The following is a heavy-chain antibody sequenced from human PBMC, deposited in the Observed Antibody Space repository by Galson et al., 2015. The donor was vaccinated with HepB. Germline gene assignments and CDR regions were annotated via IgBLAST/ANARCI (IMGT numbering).Heavy chain of an antibody. Sequence: SLRLSCAASGFTFSSYGMHWVRQAPGKGLEWVAVIWYDGSNKYYADSVKGRFTISRDNSKNTLYLQMNSLRAEDTAVYYCARPNYYDSSGYLGWYFDLWGRGTLVTVSS. D-gene: IGHD3-22*01. CDR3: ARPNYYDSSGYLGWYFDL. V-gene: IGHV3-33*08. CDR2: IWYDGSNK. CDR1: GFTFSSYG. J-gene: IGHJ2*01.